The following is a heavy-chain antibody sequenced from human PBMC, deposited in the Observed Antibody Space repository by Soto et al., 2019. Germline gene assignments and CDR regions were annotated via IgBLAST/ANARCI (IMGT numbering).Heavy chain of an antibody. CDR3: AGGGGGDGKSFYFDY. Sequence: QVQLVQSGAEVKKPGSSVKVSCKASGGTFSSYAISWVRQAPGQRLEWMGGIIPIFVTANYAQKFQGRVTIPADESTRTAYMELGSLRSEDTAVYYWAGGGGGDGKSFYFDYWGQGTLVTVSS. CDR2: IIPIFVTA. J-gene: IGHJ4*02. CDR1: GGTFSSYA. D-gene: IGHD2-21*01. V-gene: IGHV1-69*01.